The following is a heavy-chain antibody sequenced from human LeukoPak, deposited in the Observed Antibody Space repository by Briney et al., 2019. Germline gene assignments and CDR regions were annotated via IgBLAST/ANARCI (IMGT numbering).Heavy chain of an antibody. CDR1: GFTFSSYA. CDR2: ISGSGGST. CDR3: AKDSTLIWSGYHHYGMDV. Sequence: PGGSLRLSCAASGFTFSSYAMSWVRQAPGKGLEWVSAISGSGGSTYYADSVKGRFTISRDNSKNTLYLQMNSLRAEDTAVYYCAKDSTLIWSGYHHYGMDVWGQGTTVTVSS. D-gene: IGHD3-3*01. V-gene: IGHV3-23*01. J-gene: IGHJ6*02.